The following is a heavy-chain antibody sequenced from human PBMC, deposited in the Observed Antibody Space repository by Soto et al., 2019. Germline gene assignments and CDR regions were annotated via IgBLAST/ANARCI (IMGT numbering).Heavy chain of an antibody. CDR2: IIPIFGTA. Sequence: SVKVSCKASGGTFSSYAISWVRQAPGQGLEWMGGIIPIFGTANYAQKFQGRVTITADESTSTAYMELSSLRSEDTAVYYCADYSSSSGINYYYYYGMDVWGQGTTVTVSS. CDR1: GGTFSSYA. CDR3: ADYSSSSGINYYYYYGMDV. V-gene: IGHV1-69*13. J-gene: IGHJ6*02. D-gene: IGHD6-6*01.